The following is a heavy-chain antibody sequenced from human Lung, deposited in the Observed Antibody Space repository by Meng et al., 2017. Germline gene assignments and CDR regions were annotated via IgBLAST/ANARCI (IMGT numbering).Heavy chain of an antibody. J-gene: IGHJ4*02. CDR3: ARFDISSSGRGDY. D-gene: IGHD1-26*01. CDR2: IFHSGST. V-gene: IGHV4-4*02. Sequence: QVHLQELGPGRVKPSGTLSLTCAVSGGSITSSTWWSWVRQTPGKGLEWFGEIFHSGSTNYNPPLESRVTISVDKSKNQFSLKVYSVTAADTATYYCARFDISSSGRGDYWGQGILVTVSS. CDR1: GGSITSSTW.